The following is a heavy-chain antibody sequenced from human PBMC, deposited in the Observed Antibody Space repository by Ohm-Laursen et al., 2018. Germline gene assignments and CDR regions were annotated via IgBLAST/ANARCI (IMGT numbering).Heavy chain of an antibody. Sequence: SLRLSCTASGFTFSNFWMNWVRQAPGKGLEWVASVNEDASEKYYVDSVKGRFTISRDNAKNSLYLQMNSLRAEDTAVYYCASYRTVFGVVIPEGPWGQGTLVTVSS. J-gene: IGHJ5*02. D-gene: IGHD3-3*01. CDR1: GFTFSNFW. CDR3: ASYRTVFGVVIPEGP. V-gene: IGHV3-7*01. CDR2: VNEDASEK.